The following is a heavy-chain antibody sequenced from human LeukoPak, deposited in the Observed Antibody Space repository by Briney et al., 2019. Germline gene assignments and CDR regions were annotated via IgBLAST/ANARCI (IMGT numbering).Heavy chain of an antibody. V-gene: IGHV1-2*06. CDR3: ARDGQGYDILTGYYPGVSYFDY. Sequence: ASVKVSCKASGYTFTGYYMHWVRQAPGQGLEWMGRINPNSGGTNYAQKFQGRVTMTRDTSISTAYMELSRLRSDATAVYYCARDGQGYDILTGYYPGVSYFDYWGQGTLVTVSS. J-gene: IGHJ4*02. CDR2: INPNSGGT. CDR1: GYTFTGYY. D-gene: IGHD3-9*01.